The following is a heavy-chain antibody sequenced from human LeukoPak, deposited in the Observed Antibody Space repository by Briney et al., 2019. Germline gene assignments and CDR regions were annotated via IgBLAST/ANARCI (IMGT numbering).Heavy chain of an antibody. V-gene: IGHV3-53*01. D-gene: IGHD6-13*01. Sequence: GGSLRLSCAASGFTVSSNYMSWVRQAPGKGLEWVSVLHSGGSTYYADSVKGRFTISRDNSKNTLYLQMNSLRAEDTAVYFCARGLYSSSWYFDSWGQGTLVTVSS. J-gene: IGHJ4*02. CDR1: GFTVSSNY. CDR3: ARGLYSSSWYFDS. CDR2: LHSGGST.